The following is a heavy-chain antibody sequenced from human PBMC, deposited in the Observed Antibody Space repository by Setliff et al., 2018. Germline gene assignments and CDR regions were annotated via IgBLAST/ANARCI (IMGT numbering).Heavy chain of an antibody. J-gene: IGHJ4*02. D-gene: IGHD3-3*01. V-gene: IGHV4-34*01. Sequence: SETLSLTCGGYGGSLSDYYWSWIRQPPGKGLEWIGEINQSGSTTYNPSLKGRVTISMDTSKNQFSLKPTSVTAADTAVYYCARRETYYNFWSGYYAYWGQGTLVTVSS. CDR3: ARRETYYNFWSGYYAY. CDR1: GGSLSDYY. CDR2: INQSGST.